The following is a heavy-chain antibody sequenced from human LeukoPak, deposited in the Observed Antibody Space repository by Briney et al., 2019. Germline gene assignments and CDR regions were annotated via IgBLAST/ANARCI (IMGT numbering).Heavy chain of an antibody. CDR1: GGSFSGYY. J-gene: IGHJ6*03. CDR2: INHSGST. CDR3: ARALATMVRGVRYYYYYMDV. Sequence: SSETQSLTCAVYGGSFSGYYWSWIRQPPGKGLEWIGEINHSGSTNYNPSLKSRVTISVDTSKNQFSLKLSSVTAADTAVYYCARALATMVRGVRYYYYYMDVWGKGTTVTISS. V-gene: IGHV4-34*01. D-gene: IGHD3-10*01.